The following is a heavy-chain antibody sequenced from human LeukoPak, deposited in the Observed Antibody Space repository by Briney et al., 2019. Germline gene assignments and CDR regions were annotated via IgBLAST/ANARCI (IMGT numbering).Heavy chain of an antibody. CDR2: ISSSSSYT. Sequence: GGSLRLSCAASGFTFSDYYTSWIRQAPGKGLEWVSYISSSSSYTNYADSVKGRFTISRDNAKNSLYLQMNSLRAEDTAVYYCASGNGRDYYDSSGYSFDYWGQGTLVTVSS. V-gene: IGHV3-11*03. J-gene: IGHJ4*02. CDR3: ASGNGRDYYDSSGYSFDY. D-gene: IGHD3-22*01. CDR1: GFTFSDYY.